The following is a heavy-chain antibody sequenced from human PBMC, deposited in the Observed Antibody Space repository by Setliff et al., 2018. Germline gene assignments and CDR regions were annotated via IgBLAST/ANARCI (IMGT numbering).Heavy chain of an antibody. D-gene: IGHD2-2*02. V-gene: IGHV1-2*02. CDR3: ARAYTNMVNYFDH. Sequence: ASVKVSCKASGYAFTNYYIHWVRQAPGQGLEWMGWINPNNGGTNYAPKFQGSVTMTRDTSISAVYMELHSVTSDDAAIYYCARAYTNMVNYFDHWGQGTLVTVSS. CDR2: INPNNGGT. CDR1: GYAFTNYY. J-gene: IGHJ4*02.